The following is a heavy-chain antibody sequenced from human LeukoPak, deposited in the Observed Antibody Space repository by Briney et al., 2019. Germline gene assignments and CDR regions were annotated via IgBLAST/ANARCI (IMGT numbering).Heavy chain of an antibody. CDR2: INGGGRT. CDR1: GGSSSGFY. Sequence: PSETLSLTCAVYGGSSSGFYCSWIRQSPGKGLEWIGEINGGGRTDYNPSLKSRVTISVDTSKNQFSLKLSSVTAADTAVYYCARRAITMVRGVIIYYYYGMDVWGQGTTVTVSS. D-gene: IGHD3-10*01. CDR3: ARRAITMVRGVIIYYYYGMDV. V-gene: IGHV4-34*01. J-gene: IGHJ6*02.